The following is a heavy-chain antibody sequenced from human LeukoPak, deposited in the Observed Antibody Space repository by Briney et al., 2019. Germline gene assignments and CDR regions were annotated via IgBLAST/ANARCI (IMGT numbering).Heavy chain of an antibody. CDR2: IKQDGSEK. D-gene: IGHD3-22*01. J-gene: IGHJ4*02. CDR1: GFTFSNAW. CDR3: ARGKYDSSGYPLLGFDY. Sequence: GGSLRLSCAASGFTFSNAWMSWVRQAPGKGLEWVANIKQDGSEKKYVDSVKGRFTISRDNAKKSLYLQMNSLRAEDTAVYYCARGKYDSSGYPLLGFDYWGQGTLVTVSS. V-gene: IGHV3-7*01.